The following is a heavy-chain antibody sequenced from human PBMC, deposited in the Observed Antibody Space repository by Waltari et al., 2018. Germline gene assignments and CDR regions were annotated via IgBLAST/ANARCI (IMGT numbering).Heavy chain of an antibody. CDR1: GYTLTELS. CDR2: FDPEDGET. CDR3: ATVGYYASPSHYYYGMDV. Sequence: QVQLVQSGAEVKKPGASVKVSCKVSGYTLTELSMHWVRQAPGKGLEWMGGFDPEDGETIYAQKFQGRVTMTEDTSTDTAYMELSSLRSEDTAVYYCATVGYYASPSHYYYGMDVWGQGTTVTVSS. D-gene: IGHD3-10*01. J-gene: IGHJ6*02. V-gene: IGHV1-24*01.